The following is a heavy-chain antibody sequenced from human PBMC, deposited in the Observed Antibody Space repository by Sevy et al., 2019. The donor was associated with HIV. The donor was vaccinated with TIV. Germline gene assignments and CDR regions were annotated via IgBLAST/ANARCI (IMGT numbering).Heavy chain of an antibody. CDR2: ISSSADTK. CDR3: AKRGGQYDLGMDV. D-gene: IGHD3-3*01. V-gene: IGHV3-48*03. CDR1: GFTFSSYE. Sequence: QPGGSLRLSCAASGFTFSSYEMNWVRQAPGKGLEWVSYISSSADTKYYADSVRGRFTISRDNAKKSLYLQMNSLRAEDTAVYYCAKRGGQYDLGMDVWGQGTTVTVSS. J-gene: IGHJ6*02.